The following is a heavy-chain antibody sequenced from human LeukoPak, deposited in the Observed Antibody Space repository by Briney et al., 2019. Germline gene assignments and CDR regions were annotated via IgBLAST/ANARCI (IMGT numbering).Heavy chain of an antibody. CDR2: IWYDGSNK. J-gene: IGHJ4*02. D-gene: IGHD2-2*01. Sequence: GGSLRLSCAASGFTFSSYGMHWVRQAPGKGLEWVAVIWYDGSNKYYADSVKGRFTISRDNSKNTLYLQMNSLRAEDTAVYYCAREEQNEYQGSLGYWGQGTLVTDSS. CDR1: GFTFSSYG. V-gene: IGHV3-33*01. CDR3: AREEQNEYQGSLGY.